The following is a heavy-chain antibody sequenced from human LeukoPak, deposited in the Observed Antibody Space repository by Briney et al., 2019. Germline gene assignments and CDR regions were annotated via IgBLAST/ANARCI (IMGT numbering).Heavy chain of an antibody. D-gene: IGHD2/OR15-2a*01. J-gene: IGHJ4*02. V-gene: IGHV3-7*01. CDR2: IKQDASEK. Sequence: GGSLRLSCAASGFTFSDYWMNWVRQAPGKGLEWVANIKQDASEKYYVDPVKGRFTISRDNAKNALYLQMNSLRAEDTAVYFCARDYVYAFDYWGQGTLVTVSS. CDR3: ARDYVYAFDY. CDR1: GFTFSDYW.